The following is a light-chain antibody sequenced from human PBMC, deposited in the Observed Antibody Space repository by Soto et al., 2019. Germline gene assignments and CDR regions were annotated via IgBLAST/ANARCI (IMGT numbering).Light chain of an antibody. V-gene: IGKV1-17*01. CDR1: QGIGID. CDR3: LQHNNYPWT. J-gene: IGKJ1*01. CDR2: AAS. Sequence: DIQMTQSPSTLSASVGDRVTITCRASQGIGIDLGRYQQKPGKAPNRLIYAASNLPSGVPSRFSGRGSGTEFTLTISSLQPEDFATYYCLQHNNYPWTFGQGTK.